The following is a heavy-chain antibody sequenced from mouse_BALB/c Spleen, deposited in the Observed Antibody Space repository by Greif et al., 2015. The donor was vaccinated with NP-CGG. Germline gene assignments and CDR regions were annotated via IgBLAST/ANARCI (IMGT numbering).Heavy chain of an antibody. J-gene: IGHJ3*01. Sequence: QVQLQQSGAELARPGASVKLSCKASGYTFTSYWMQWVKQRPGQGLEWIGAIYPGDGDTRYTQKFKGKATLTADKSSSTAYMQLSSLASEDSAVYYCADDFFAYWGQGTLVTVSA. D-gene: IGHD2-4*01. V-gene: IGHV1-87*01. CDR3: ADDFFAY. CDR2: IYPGDGDT. CDR1: GYTFTSYW.